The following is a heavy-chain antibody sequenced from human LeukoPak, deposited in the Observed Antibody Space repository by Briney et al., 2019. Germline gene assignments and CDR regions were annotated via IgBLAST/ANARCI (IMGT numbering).Heavy chain of an antibody. CDR3: ARGHKTDPYGDYGL. V-gene: IGHV4-59*01. J-gene: IGHJ4*02. CDR1: GGSISSYY. CDR2: IYYSGST. D-gene: IGHD4-17*01. Sequence: SETLSLTCTVSGGSISSYYWSWIRQPPGKGLEWIGYIYYSGSTNYNPSLKSRVTISVDTSKNQFSRKLSSVTAADTAVYYCARGHKTDPYGDYGLWGQGTLVTVSS.